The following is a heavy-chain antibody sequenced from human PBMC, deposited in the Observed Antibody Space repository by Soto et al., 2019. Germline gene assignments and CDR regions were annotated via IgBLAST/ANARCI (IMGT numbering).Heavy chain of an antibody. CDR2: IYFRGST. Sequence: PETLSLTCTVSGGSMNTFYWNWIRQSPGKGLEWIGYIYFRGSTHYHPSLQSRVSISIDTSQNQFSLELNSVTTADTAVYYCARSSGYATPLDQWGQGTLVTVSS. V-gene: IGHV4-59*01. CDR3: ARSSGYATPLDQ. D-gene: IGHD3-22*01. J-gene: IGHJ4*02. CDR1: GGSMNTFY.